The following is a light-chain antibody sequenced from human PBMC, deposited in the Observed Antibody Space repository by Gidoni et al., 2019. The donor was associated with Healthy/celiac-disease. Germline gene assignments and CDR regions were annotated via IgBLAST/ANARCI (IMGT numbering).Light chain of an antibody. V-gene: IGKV3-15*01. J-gene: IGKJ2*01. CDR3: QQYNNWPYS. CDR2: GAS. Sequence: EIVMTQSPAPLSVSPGESATLSCRSSQIVSSNLAWYQQKPGQAPRLLIYGASTRATGIPTRFSGSGSGTEFTLTISSLQSEDFAVYYCQQYNNWPYSFXQXTKLEIK. CDR1: QIVSSN.